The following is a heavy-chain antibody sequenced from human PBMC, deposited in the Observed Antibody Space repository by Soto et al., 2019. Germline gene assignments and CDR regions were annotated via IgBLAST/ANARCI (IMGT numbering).Heavy chain of an antibody. CDR1: GFTFSSYA. CDR2: ISNDGSNK. J-gene: IGHJ6*02. V-gene: IGHV3-30-3*01. CDR3: ARDLPVDIVATNPSGMDV. D-gene: IGHD5-12*01. Sequence: GGSLRLSCAASGFTFSSYAMHWVRQAPGKGLEWVAVISNDGSNKYYADSVKGRFTISRDNSKNTLYLQMNSLRAEDTAVYYCARDLPVDIVATNPSGMDVWGQGTTVTVSS.